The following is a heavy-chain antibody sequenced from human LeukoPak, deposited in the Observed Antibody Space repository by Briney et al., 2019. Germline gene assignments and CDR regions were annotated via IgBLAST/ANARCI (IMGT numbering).Heavy chain of an antibody. Sequence: SETLSLTCTVSGGSISSYYWSWIRQPPGKGLEWIGYIYYSGSTNYNPSLKSRVTISVDTSKNQFSLRLSSVTAADTAVYYCVRGAGWLPDYWGQGTLVTVSS. CDR2: IYYSGST. J-gene: IGHJ4*02. V-gene: IGHV4-59*01. CDR1: GGSISSYY. CDR3: VRGAGWLPDY. D-gene: IGHD6-19*01.